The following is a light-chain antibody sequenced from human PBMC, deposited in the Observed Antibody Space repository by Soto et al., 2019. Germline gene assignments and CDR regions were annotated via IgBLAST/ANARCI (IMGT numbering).Light chain of an antibody. CDR2: GAS. V-gene: IGKV3-15*01. CDR3: QQYNNWPRT. J-gene: IGKJ1*01. CDR1: QSVSSD. Sequence: EIVXTQSPATLSVSPGERATLSCRASQSVSSDLAWYHQKPGQAPRLLIYGASTRATGIPARFSGSGSGTEFTLTINSLQSEDFAVYYCQQYNNWPRTFGQGTKVEIK.